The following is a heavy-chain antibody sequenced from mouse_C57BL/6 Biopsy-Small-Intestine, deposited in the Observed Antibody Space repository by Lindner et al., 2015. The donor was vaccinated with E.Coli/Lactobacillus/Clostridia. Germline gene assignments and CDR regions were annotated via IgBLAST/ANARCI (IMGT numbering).Heavy chain of an antibody. V-gene: IGHV14-2*01. J-gene: IGHJ2*01. Sequence: VQLQESGAELVKPGASVRLSCTASGFNIKDYYIHWVKQRTEQGLEWIGRIDPEDGETRYVPKFQGKATITADKSSSTAYMELRSLTSEDSAVYYCTRSSDYGGNYFDYWGQGTTLTVSS. D-gene: IGHD2-4*01. CDR3: TRSSDYGGNYFDY. CDR2: IDPEDGET. CDR1: GFNIKDYY.